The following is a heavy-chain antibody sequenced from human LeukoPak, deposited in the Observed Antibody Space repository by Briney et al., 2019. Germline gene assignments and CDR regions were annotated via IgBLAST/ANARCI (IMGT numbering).Heavy chain of an antibody. CDR2: IYYSGNT. V-gene: IGHV4-31*03. J-gene: IGHJ5*02. CDR3: ARGFSHITMVRGVRFFWFDP. Sequence: SQTLSLTCTVSGGSISSDGYYWSWIRQHPGKGLEWIGYIYYSGNTYYNPSLKSRVTISVDTSKNQFSLKLSSVTAADTAVYYCARGFSHITMVRGVRFFWFDPWGQGTLVTVSS. CDR1: GGSISSDGYY. D-gene: IGHD3-10*01.